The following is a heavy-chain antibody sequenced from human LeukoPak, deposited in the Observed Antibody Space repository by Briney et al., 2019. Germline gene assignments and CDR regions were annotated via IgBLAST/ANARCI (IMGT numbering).Heavy chain of an antibody. V-gene: IGHV4-39*01. CDR1: GGSISSSSYY. J-gene: IGHJ3*02. CDR2: IYYSGST. CDR3: ARHLEPPGYDFWSGQNAFDI. D-gene: IGHD3-3*01. Sequence: PSETLSLTCTVSGGSISSSSYYWGWIRQPPGKGLEWIGSIYYSGSTYYNPSLKSRVTISVDTSKNQFSLKPSSVTAADTAVYYCARHLEPPGYDFWSGQNAFDIWGQGTMVTVSS.